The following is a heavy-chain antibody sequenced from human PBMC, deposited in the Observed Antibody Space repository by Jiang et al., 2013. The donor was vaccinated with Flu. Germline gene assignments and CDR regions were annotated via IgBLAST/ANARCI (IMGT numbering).Heavy chain of an antibody. CDR1: GFTFSSYA. CDR3: ARDPRPGRGRDIVVQYFQH. Sequence: VQLLESGGGVVQPGRSLRLSCAASGFTFSSYAMHWVRQAPGKGLEWVAVISYDGSNKYYADSVKGRFTISRDNSKNTLYLQMNSLRAEDTAVYYCARDPRPGRGRDIVVQYFQHWGQGT. CDR2: ISYDGSNK. D-gene: IGHD2-2*01. J-gene: IGHJ1*01. V-gene: IGHV3-30-3*01.